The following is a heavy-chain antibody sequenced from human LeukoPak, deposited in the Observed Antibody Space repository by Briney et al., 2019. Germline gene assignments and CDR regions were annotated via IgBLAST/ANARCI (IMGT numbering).Heavy chain of an antibody. J-gene: IGHJ4*02. V-gene: IGHV3-23*01. D-gene: IGHD6-13*01. CDR2: ISGSGGST. CDR3: AKDSSSWYYFDY. CDR1: GFTFSSYA. Sequence: PGGSLRLSCAASGFTFSSYAMSWVRQAPGKGLEWVSAISGSGGSTYYADSVKGRFTISRDNSKNTLYLQMNCLRAEDTAVYYCAKDSSSWYYFDYWGQGTLVTVSS.